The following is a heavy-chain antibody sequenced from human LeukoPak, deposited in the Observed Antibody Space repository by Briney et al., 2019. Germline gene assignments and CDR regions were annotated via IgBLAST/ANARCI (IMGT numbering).Heavy chain of an antibody. CDR3: AVCSSTYYYYGMDV. Sequence: PSETLSLTCTVSGGSISSYYWSWIRQPPGKGLEWIGYIYYSRSTNYNPSLKSRVTISVDTSKNQFSLKLSSVTAADTAVYYCAVCSSTYYYYGMDVWGKGTTVTVSS. V-gene: IGHV4-59*01. CDR1: GGSISSYY. J-gene: IGHJ6*04. CDR2: IYYSRST. D-gene: IGHD2-2*01.